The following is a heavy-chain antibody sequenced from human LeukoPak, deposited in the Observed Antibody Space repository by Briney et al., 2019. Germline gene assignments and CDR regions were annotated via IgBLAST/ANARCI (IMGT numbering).Heavy chain of an antibody. CDR2: IYHRGST. J-gene: IGHJ5*02. Sequence: SETLSLTCTVSGGSLSSYYWSWIRQPLGKGLEWIGYIYHRGSTTYNPSLKSRVTISVDTSKNQFSLNLTSVTAADTAVYYCARGGVFPRQFDPWGQGTLVTVSS. CDR1: GGSLSSYY. CDR3: ARGGVFPRQFDP. D-gene: IGHD3-16*01. V-gene: IGHV4-59*01.